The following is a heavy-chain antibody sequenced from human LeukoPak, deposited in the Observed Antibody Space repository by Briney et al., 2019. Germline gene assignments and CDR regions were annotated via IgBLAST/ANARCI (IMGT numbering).Heavy chain of an antibody. J-gene: IGHJ5*02. Sequence: ASVKVSCKASGYTFSMYHINWVRQATGQGLEWMGWMNPNSATTAYAQEFQGRLTMTRDTSMSTAYMELSGLRSEDTAVYYCATFCGGDCSSGDWFDPWGQGTLVTVSS. D-gene: IGHD2-21*02. CDR1: GYTFSMYH. CDR2: MNPNSATT. CDR3: ATFCGGDCSSGDWFDP. V-gene: IGHV1-8*01.